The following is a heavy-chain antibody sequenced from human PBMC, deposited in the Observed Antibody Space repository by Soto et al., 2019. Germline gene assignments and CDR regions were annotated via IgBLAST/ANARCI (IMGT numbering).Heavy chain of an antibody. CDR1: GGSISSGGYY. V-gene: IGHV4-31*03. J-gene: IGHJ4*02. CDR2: IYYSGST. Sequence: QVQLQESGPGLVKPSQTLSLTCTVSGGSISSGGYYWSWIRQHPGKGLEWIGYIYYSGSTYYNPSLKSRVTISVDTSKTQFSRKLSSVTAADTAGYYCAREGTMVRGVIITKMGIDYWGQGTLVTVSS. D-gene: IGHD3-10*01. CDR3: AREGTMVRGVIITKMGIDY.